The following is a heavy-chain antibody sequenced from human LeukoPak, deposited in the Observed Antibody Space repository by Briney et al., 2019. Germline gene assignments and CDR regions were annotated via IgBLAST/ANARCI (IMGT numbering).Heavy chain of an antibody. CDR2: ISAYNGNT. Sequence: GASVKVSCKASGYTFTSYGISWVRQAPGQGLEWMGWISAYNGNTNYAQKLQGRVTMTTDTSTSTAYMELRSLRSDDTAVYYCARNRAWYLGEPSCFDYWGQGTLVTVSS. J-gene: IGHJ4*02. V-gene: IGHV1-18*01. CDR3: ARNRAWYLGEPSCFDY. CDR1: GYTFTSYG. D-gene: IGHD3-16*01.